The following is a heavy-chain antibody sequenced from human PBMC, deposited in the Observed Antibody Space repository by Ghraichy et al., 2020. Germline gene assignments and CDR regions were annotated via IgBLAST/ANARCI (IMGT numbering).Heavy chain of an antibody. CDR2: INHSGSP. D-gene: IGHD5-18*01. J-gene: IGHJ6*02. Sequence: SETLSLTCAVYGGSFSGYYWSWIRQPPGKGLEWIGEINHSGSPNYNPSPKSRVTISVDTSKNKFSLKLSSVTAADTAVYYCARGHHDYSYGRVDGRDVWGQGTTVTVSS. CDR3: ARGHHDYSYGRVDGRDV. V-gene: IGHV4-34*01. CDR1: GGSFSGYY.